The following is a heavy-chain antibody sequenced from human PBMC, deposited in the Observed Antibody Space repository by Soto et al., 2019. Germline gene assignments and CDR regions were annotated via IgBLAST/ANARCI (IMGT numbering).Heavy chain of an antibody. D-gene: IGHD3-3*01. V-gene: IGHV1-18*01. CDR2: ISAYNGNT. CDR3: ARDRLDFSNDY. CDR1: GYTFTSYG. Sequence: ASVKVSCKASGYTFTSYGISWVRQPPGQGLEWMGWISAYNGNTNYAQKLQGRVTMTTDTSTSTAYMELRSLRSDDTAVYDCARDRLDFSNDYWGQGTLVTVSS. J-gene: IGHJ4*02.